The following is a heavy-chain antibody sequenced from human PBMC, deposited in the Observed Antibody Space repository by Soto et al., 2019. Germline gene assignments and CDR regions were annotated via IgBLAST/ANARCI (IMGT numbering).Heavy chain of an antibody. J-gene: IGHJ6*03. D-gene: IGHD6-13*01. CDR2: IWYDGSNK. CDR1: GFTFSSYG. CDR3: ARDGLAAAGTSYMDV. V-gene: IGHV3-33*01. Sequence: QVQLVESGGGVVQPGRSLRLSCAASGFTFSSYGMHWVRQAPGKGLEWVAVIWYDGSNKYYADSVKGRFTISRDNSKNMLYLQMNSLRAEDTAVYYCARDGLAAAGTSYMDVWGKGTTVTVSS.